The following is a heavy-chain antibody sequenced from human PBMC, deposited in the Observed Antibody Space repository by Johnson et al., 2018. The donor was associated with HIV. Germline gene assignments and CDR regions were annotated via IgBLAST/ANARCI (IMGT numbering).Heavy chain of an antibody. CDR1: GFTFSNAW. CDR3: TAHYRNAFDI. CDR2: IRYDGSNK. J-gene: IGHJ3*02. V-gene: IGHV3-30*02. D-gene: IGHD1-26*01. Sequence: VQLVESGGGVVQPGGSLRLSCAASGFTFSNAWMSWVRQAPGKGLEWVAFIRYDGSNKYYADSVKGRFTISRDNSKNTLFLQMKSLKTEDTALYYCTAHYRNAFDIWGQGTMVTVSS.